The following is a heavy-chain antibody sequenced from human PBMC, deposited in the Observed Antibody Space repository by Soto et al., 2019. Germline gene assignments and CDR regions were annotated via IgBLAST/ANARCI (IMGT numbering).Heavy chain of an antibody. D-gene: IGHD3-10*01. Sequence: GESLKISCKGSGYSFTSYWIGWVRQMPGKGLEWMGIIYPGDSDTRYSPSFQGQVTISADKSISTAYLQWSSLKASDTAMYYCARHKTMVRGVPNYFDYWGQGTLVTVSS. CDR1: GYSFTSYW. J-gene: IGHJ4*02. CDR2: IYPGDSDT. CDR3: ARHKTMVRGVPNYFDY. V-gene: IGHV5-51*01.